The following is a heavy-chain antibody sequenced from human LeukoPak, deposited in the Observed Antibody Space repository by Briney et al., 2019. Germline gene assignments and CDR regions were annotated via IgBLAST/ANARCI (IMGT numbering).Heavy chain of an antibody. CDR2: INHSGST. Sequence: SETLSLTCAVYGGSFSGYYWSWIRQPPGKGLEWIGEINHSGSTNYNPSLKSRVTISVDTSKTQFSLKLSSVTAADTAVYYCARGALGHPRPGWFDPWGQGILVTVSS. V-gene: IGHV4-34*01. CDR1: GGSFSGYY. D-gene: IGHD6-6*01. CDR3: ARGALGHPRPGWFDP. J-gene: IGHJ5*02.